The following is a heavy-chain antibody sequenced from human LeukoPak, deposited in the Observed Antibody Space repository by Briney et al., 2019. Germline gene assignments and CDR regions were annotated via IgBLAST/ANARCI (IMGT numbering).Heavy chain of an antibody. Sequence: GGSLRLSCVASGITFRSSSMHWVRQAPGKGLEWLAFIRFDGSTKYYADPVKGQFTVSRDNSKSTLYLQMNSLRAEATAVYYCAQPDFWGQGTLVTVSS. CDR2: IRFDGSTK. CDR1: GITFRSSS. V-gene: IGHV3-30*02. J-gene: IGHJ4*02. CDR3: AQPDF.